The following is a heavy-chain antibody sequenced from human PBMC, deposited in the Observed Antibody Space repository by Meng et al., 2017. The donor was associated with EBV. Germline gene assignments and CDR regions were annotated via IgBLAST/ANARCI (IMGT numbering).Heavy chain of an antibody. CDR1: GGPFRYYA. Sequence: QGQWVPSAAEGKKPGSSVKVSCKTSGGPFRYYAISWVRQAPGQGLEWLGGFLPRLGAPNYAQKFHGRVKITADESTSTHYMDLSSLRSEDTAIYYCASESGRGYTPDYWGQGTLVTVSS. V-gene: IGHV1-69*01. CDR3: ASESGRGYTPDY. D-gene: IGHD3-10*01. CDR2: FLPRLGAP. J-gene: IGHJ4*02.